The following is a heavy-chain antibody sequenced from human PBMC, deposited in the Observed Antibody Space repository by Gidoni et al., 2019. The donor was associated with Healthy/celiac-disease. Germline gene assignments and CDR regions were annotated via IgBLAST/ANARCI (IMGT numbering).Heavy chain of an antibody. Sequence: QVQLVQSGAEVKKPGSSVKVSCQASGGTFSSYAISWVRQAPGQGLEWMGGIIPIFGTANYAQKFQGRVTITADESTSTAYMELSSLRSEDTAVYYCAREVTVVVVAATSWFDPWGQGTLVTVSS. D-gene: IGHD2-15*01. J-gene: IGHJ5*02. V-gene: IGHV1-69*01. CDR2: IIPIFGTA. CDR1: GGTFSSYA. CDR3: AREVTVVVVAATSWFDP.